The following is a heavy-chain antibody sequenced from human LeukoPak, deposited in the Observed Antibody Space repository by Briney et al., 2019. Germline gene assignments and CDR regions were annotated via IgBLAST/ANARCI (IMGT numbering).Heavy chain of an antibody. V-gene: IGHV4-59*01. D-gene: IGHD1-26*01. J-gene: IGHJ2*01. CDR3: ARGGCGWYFDL. CDR2: IYYSGST. Sequence: SETLSLTCTVSGGSISSYYWSWIRQPPGKGLEWIGYIYYSGSTNYNPSLKSRVTISVDTSKNQFSLKLSSVTAADTAVYYCARGGCGWYFDLWGRGTLVTVSS. CDR1: GGSISSYY.